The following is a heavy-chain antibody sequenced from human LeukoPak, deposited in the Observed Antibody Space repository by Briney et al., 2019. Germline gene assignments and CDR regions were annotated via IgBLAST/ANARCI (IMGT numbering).Heavy chain of an antibody. V-gene: IGHV4-59*12. D-gene: IGHD3-10*01. Sequence: KPSETLSLTCTVSGGSISSYYWSWIRQPPGKGLEWIGYIYYSGSTNYNPSLKSRVTISVDTSKNQFSLKLSSVTAADTAVYYCARVRKAPWSTMVRGVNNYFDYWGQGTLVTVSS. J-gene: IGHJ4*02. CDR3: ARVRKAPWSTMVRGVNNYFDY. CDR1: GGSISSYY. CDR2: IYYSGST.